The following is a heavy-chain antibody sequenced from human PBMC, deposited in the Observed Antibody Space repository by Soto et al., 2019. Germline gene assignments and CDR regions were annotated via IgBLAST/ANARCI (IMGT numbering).Heavy chain of an antibody. CDR1: GFTFSRYW. V-gene: IGHV3-7*05. CDR3: VSPQDSGGNTILKR. CDR2: IKEDGSHT. D-gene: IGHD3-10*01. Sequence: EAQLVESGGGLVQPGGSLRLSCAASGFTFSRYWMTWVRQAPGKGLEWVANIKEDGSHTYYVDSVRGRFTISRDNAEKSLYLQMNSLRAEDTDVYYCVSPQDSGGNTILKRWSQGTLVTVSS. J-gene: IGHJ4*02.